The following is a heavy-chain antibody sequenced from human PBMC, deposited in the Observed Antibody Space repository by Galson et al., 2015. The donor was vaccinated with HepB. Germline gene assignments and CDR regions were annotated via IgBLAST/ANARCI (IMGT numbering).Heavy chain of an antibody. Sequence: SVKVSCKASGCTFSSYTINWVRQAPGQGLEWMGIINPSDGSTRYARKFQGRVTMTRDTSTSTVYMELSSLRSDDTAVYYCARVLCCCGSCYSDWFDPWGQGTLVTVSS. J-gene: IGHJ5*02. V-gene: IGHV1-46*03. D-gene: IGHD2-15*01. CDR2: INPSDGST. CDR1: GCTFSSYT. CDR3: ARVLCCCGSCYSDWFDP.